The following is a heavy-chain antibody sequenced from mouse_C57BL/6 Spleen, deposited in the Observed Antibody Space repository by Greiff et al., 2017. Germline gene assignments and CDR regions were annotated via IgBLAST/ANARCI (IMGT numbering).Heavy chain of an antibody. CDR2: IRLKSDNYAT. CDR1: GFTFSNYW. Sequence: EVQVVESGGGLVQPGGSMKLSCVASGFTFSNYWMNWVRQSPEKGLEWVAQIRLKSDNYATHYAESVKGRFTISRDDSKSRVYLQMNNLSAEDTGIYYCTAVHYYGSSYRDYWGQGTTLTVSS. D-gene: IGHD1-1*01. CDR3: TAVHYYGSSYRDY. J-gene: IGHJ2*01. V-gene: IGHV6-3*01.